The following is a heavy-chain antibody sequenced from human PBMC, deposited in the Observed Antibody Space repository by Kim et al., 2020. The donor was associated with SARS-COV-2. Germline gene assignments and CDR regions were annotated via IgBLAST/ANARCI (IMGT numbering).Heavy chain of an antibody. CDR3: ARETIFGVVICAFDI. Sequence: VSVKSRITINPDTSTNQFSLQLNSVTPEDTAVYYCARETIFGVVICAFDIWGQGTMVTVSS. V-gene: IGHV6-1*01. J-gene: IGHJ3*02. D-gene: IGHD3-3*01.